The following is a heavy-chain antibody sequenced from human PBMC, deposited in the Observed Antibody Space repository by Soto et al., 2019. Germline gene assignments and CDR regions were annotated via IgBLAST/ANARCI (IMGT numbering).Heavy chain of an antibody. Sequence: GESLKISCQVSGYTFTNYWVAWVRQMPGKGLEWMGIVFPGDSETRYSPSFHGQVTFSADQSTSTAFLKWDSLRASDTAVYYCAVRKLHGGSCSCYGTYGLDDWGQGTTVTVSS. CDR2: VFPGDSET. D-gene: IGHD2-15*01. V-gene: IGHV5-51*01. CDR1: GYTFTNYW. J-gene: IGHJ6*02. CDR3: AVRKLHGGSCSCYGTYGLDD.